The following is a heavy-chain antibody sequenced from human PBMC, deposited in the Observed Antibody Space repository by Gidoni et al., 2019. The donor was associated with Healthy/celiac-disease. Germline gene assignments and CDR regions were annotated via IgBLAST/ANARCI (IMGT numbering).Heavy chain of an antibody. Sequence: QVQLQQWGAGLSKPSETLALTCAVYGGSFSGYYWSWSRQPPGKGLEWIGEINHSGSTNYNPSLKRRVTISVDTSKTQFSLKLSSVTAADTAVYYCARPWGSSRDPLDYWGQGTLVTVSS. CDR3: ARPWGSSRDPLDY. V-gene: IGHV4-34*01. CDR2: INHSGST. CDR1: GGSFSGYY. D-gene: IGHD6-13*01. J-gene: IGHJ4*02.